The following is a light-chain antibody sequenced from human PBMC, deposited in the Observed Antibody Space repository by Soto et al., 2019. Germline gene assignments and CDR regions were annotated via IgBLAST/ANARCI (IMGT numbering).Light chain of an antibody. Sequence: EIVLTQSPATLSLYPGERATLSCRASESVGSYLAWYQGKPGQAPRLLFYDASSRATGIPARFSGSGSGTDFTLTISSLEPEDFAVYYCQQRSKWPLTFGGGTKVEIK. CDR2: DAS. J-gene: IGKJ4*01. CDR3: QQRSKWPLT. V-gene: IGKV3-11*01. CDR1: ESVGSY.